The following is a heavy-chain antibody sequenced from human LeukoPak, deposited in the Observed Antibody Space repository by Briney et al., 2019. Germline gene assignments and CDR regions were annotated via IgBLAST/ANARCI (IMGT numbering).Heavy chain of an antibody. D-gene: IGHD5-12*01. CDR1: GYTFTGYY. V-gene: IGHV1-2*02. CDR2: INPNSGGT. J-gene: IGHJ4*02. CDR3: ATPERGYSGYDFGS. Sequence: ASVKVSCKASGYTFTGYYMHWVRQAPGQGLEWMGWINPNSGGTNYAQKFQGRVTMARDTSISTAYMELSRLRSDDTAVYYCATPERGYSGYDFGSWGQGTLVTVSS.